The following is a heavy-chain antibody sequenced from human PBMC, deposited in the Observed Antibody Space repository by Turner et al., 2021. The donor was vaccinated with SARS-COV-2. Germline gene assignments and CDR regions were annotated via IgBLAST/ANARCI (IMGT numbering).Heavy chain of an antibody. CDR2: ITSTDT. Sequence: EVQLVESGGGLVKPGGSLRLSCAASGFTFSSYSMNWVRQARGKRLECVSSITSTDTYYAESVKCRFTISRDNAMNSLYLQMNSLRAEYTAVYSCAFYSSGRWVWGQGTLVTVSS. V-gene: IGHV3-21*01. CDR3: AFYSSGRWV. CDR1: GFTFSSYS. D-gene: IGHD6-19*01. J-gene: IGHJ4*02.